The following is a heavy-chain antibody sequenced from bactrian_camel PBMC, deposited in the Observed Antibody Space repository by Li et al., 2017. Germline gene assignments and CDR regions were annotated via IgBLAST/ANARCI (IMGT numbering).Heavy chain of an antibody. J-gene: IGHJ4*01. CDR1: GYRYSTYC. D-gene: IGHD2*01. CDR3: AADPLGGSPDWWLQLLPSDYNH. Sequence: QLVESGGGPVQAGESLRLSCVVSGYRYSTYCMGWFRQAPGKEREGVAAIYTGGGSTYYADSVKGRFTISQDNAKNTVYLQMNSLNPEDTAMYYCAADPLGGSPDWWLQLLPSDYNHWGQGTQVTVS. V-gene: IGHV3S25*01. CDR2: IYTGGGST.